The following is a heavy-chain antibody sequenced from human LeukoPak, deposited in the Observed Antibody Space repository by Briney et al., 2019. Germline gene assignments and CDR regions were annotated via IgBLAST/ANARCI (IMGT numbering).Heavy chain of an antibody. J-gene: IGHJ4*02. CDR1: GYTFTGYY. Sequence: GGSLKVSCKASGYTFTGYYMHWVRQAPGQGLEWMGWINSNSGSTNYAQRFQGRVTMTRDTSISTAYMELSRLRSDDTAVYYCARYDRGWYDYWGQGTLVTVSS. V-gene: IGHV1-2*02. CDR2: INSNSGST. D-gene: IGHD6-19*01. CDR3: ARYDRGWYDY.